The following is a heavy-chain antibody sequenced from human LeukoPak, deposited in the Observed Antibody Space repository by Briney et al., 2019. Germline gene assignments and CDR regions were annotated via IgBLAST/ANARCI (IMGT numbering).Heavy chain of an antibody. CDR3: ARPHVGGSDGADY. CDR2: IYYSGST. J-gene: IGHJ4*02. V-gene: IGHV4-39*07. Sequence: SETLSLTCTVSGGSISSSSYYWGWIRQPPGKGLEWIGSIYYSGSTYYNPSLKSRVTISVDTSKNQFSLKLNSVTAADTAVYYCARPHVGGSDGADYWGQGTLVTVSS. D-gene: IGHD5-12*01. CDR1: GGSISSSSYY.